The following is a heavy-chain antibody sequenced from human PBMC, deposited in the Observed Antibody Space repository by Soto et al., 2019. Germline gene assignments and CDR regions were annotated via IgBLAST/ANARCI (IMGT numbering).Heavy chain of an antibody. CDR3: ARISDSRRRGGSCVIDY. CDR1: GFSLSNARMG. D-gene: IGHD2-15*01. V-gene: IGHV2-26*01. Sequence: QVTLKESGPVLVNPTETLTLTCTVSGFSLSNARMGVSWIRQPPGKALEWLAHIFSNDEKSYSTSLKSRLTISKDTSKSQVVLTMTNMDPVDTATYYCARISDSRRRGGSCVIDYWGQGTLVTVSS. J-gene: IGHJ4*02. CDR2: IFSNDEK.